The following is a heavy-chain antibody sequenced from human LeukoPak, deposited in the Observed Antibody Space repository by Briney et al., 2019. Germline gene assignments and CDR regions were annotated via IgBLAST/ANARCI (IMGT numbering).Heavy chain of an antibody. D-gene: IGHD2-15*01. CDR2: INHSGST. Sequence: SETLSLTCTVSGGSISSSSDCWDWIRQPPGKGLEWIGEINHSGSTNYNPSLKSRVTISVDTSKNQFSLKLSSVTAADTAVYYCARPKKVVKGYRRDYYYYMDVWGKGTTVTISS. V-gene: IGHV4-39*07. J-gene: IGHJ6*03. CDR3: ARPKKVVKGYRRDYYYYMDV. CDR1: GGSISSSSDC.